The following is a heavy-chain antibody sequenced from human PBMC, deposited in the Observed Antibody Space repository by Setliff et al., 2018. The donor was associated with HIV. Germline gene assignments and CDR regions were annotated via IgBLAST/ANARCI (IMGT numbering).Heavy chain of an antibody. CDR3: ARASHEYGLFDP. Sequence: ASVKVSCKASGYTFTSYDINWVRQATGQGPEWMGWMNPNSGSTGYAQKFQGRVTMTRNTSISTAYMELSSLRSEDTAVYYCARASHEYGLFDPWGQGTLVTVSS. J-gene: IGHJ5*02. D-gene: IGHD3-10*01. CDR1: GYTFTSYD. CDR2: MNPNSGST. V-gene: IGHV1-8*01.